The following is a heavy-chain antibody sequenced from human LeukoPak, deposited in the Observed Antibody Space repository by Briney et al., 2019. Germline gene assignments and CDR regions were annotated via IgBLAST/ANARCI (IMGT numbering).Heavy chain of an antibody. CDR2: IRYDGSNK. V-gene: IGHV3-30*02. J-gene: IGHJ4*02. Sequence: GGSLRLSCAASGFTFSSYGMHWVRQAPGKGLEWVAFIRYDGSNKYYADSVKGRFTISRDNSKNTLYLQMNSLRAEDTAVYYCATAYSGSYFAFDYWGQGTLVTVSS. CDR1: GFTFSSYG. D-gene: IGHD1-26*01. CDR3: ATAYSGSYFAFDY.